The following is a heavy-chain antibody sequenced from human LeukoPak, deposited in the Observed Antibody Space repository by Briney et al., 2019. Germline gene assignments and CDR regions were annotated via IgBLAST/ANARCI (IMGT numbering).Heavy chain of an antibody. V-gene: IGHV3-23*01. J-gene: IGHJ4*02. CDR1: GFTFSSSA. CDR3: AKEGGTGTRFDY. D-gene: IGHD1-7*01. CDR2: ISGSGTGT. Sequence: GGTLRLSCAASGFTFSSSAMSWVRQAPGKGLYWVSAISGSGTGTYYADSVKGRFTISRDNSKNTLYLQMNSLRAEDTAVYYCAKEGGTGTRFDYWGQGTLVTVSS.